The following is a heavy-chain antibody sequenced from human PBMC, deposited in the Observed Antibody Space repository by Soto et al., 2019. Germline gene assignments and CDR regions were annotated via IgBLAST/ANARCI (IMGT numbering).Heavy chain of an antibody. Sequence: QVQLVQSGAEVKKPGSSVKVSCKASGGTFSSYTISWVRQAPGQGLEWMGRIIPILGIANYAQKFQGRVTITADKSTSTAYMELSSLRSEDTAVYYCARSTPGIAAAGLSIWGQGTMVTVSS. CDR3: ARSTPGIAAAGLSI. CDR2: IIPILGIA. J-gene: IGHJ3*02. V-gene: IGHV1-69*02. CDR1: GGTFSSYT. D-gene: IGHD6-13*01.